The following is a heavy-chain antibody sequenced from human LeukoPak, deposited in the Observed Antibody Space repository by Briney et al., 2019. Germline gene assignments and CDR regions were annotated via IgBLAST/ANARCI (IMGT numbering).Heavy chain of an antibody. CDR1: GGSFSGYY. V-gene: IGHV4-34*01. CDR3: ARGQTTFFYYYYMDV. Sequence: SETLSLTCAVYGGSFSGYYWSWIRQPPGKGLEWIGEINHSGSTNYNPSLKSRVTISVDTSKNQFSLKLSSVTAADTAVYYCARGQTTFFYYYYMDVWGKGTTVTVSS. D-gene: IGHD2/OR15-2a*01. CDR2: INHSGST. J-gene: IGHJ6*03.